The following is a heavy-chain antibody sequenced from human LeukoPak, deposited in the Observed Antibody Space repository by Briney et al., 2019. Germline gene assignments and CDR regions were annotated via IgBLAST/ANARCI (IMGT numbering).Heavy chain of an antibody. J-gene: IGHJ4*02. CDR3: VKDHKSGRFFDF. CDR2: IPGRGDYT. CDR1: GFTFSNIG. V-gene: IGHV3-23*01. D-gene: IGHD3-16*01. Sequence: GGSLRLSCVTSGFTFSNIGMNWVRQAPGKGLEWVAAIPGRGDYTYYADSLRGRFSISRDNSKSTLYLQMTSLRAEGTAIYYCVKDHKSGRFFDFWGQGTLVTVSS.